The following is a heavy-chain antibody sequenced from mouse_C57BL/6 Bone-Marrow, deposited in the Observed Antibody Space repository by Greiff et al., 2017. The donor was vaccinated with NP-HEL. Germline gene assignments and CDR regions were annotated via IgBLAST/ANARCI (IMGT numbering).Heavy chain of an antibody. Sequence: QVQLQQSGAELARPGASVKLSCKASGYTFTSYGISWVKQRTGQGLEWIGEIYPRSGNTYYNEKFKGKATLTADKSSSTAYMELRSLTSEDSAVYFCARSRVLLRVLFAYWGQGTLVTVSA. CDR2: IYPRSGNT. J-gene: IGHJ3*01. V-gene: IGHV1-81*01. D-gene: IGHD1-1*01. CDR3: ARSRVLLRVLFAY. CDR1: GYTFTSYG.